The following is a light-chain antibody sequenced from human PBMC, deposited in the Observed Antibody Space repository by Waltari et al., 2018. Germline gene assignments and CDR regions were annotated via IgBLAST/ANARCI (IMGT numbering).Light chain of an antibody. V-gene: IGLV1-44*01. J-gene: IGLJ1*01. CDR2: NTN. CDR1: SSNLGTNT. Sequence: VLTQPPSASGTPGQRVTISCSGSSSNLGTNTVTWYQQPPGTAPKLRMYNTNPRPSGVPDRFAGSKAGPSASLAMSGLQSEDEADYYCATWDGSLNGPYVFGTGTKVTVL. CDR3: ATWDGSLNGPYV.